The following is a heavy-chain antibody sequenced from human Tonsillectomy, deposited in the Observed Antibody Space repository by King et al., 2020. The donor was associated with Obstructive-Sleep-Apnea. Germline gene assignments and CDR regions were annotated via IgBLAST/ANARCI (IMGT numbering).Heavy chain of an antibody. D-gene: IGHD5-12*01. CDR3: ARHRGVEDYGGYGDYFDF. CDR1: GDSISNYY. V-gene: IGHV4-59*08. Sequence: VQLQESGPGLVKPSETLSLTCTVSGDSISNYYWSWIRQPPGKGLEWIGYMYYSGNTNYNPSLKSRVTISVDTSKIQFSLRLSPVTAADTAVYYCARHRGVEDYGGYGDYFDFWGQGTLVTVSS. CDR2: MYYSGNT. J-gene: IGHJ4*02.